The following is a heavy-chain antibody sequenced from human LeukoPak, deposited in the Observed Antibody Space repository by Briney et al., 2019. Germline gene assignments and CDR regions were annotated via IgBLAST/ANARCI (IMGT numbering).Heavy chain of an antibody. CDR3: ARAKGKYYYYMDV. CDR2: INWNGGST. Sequence: PGGSLRPSCAASGFTFDDYGMSWVRQAPGKGLGLVSGINWNGGSTGYADSVKGRFTISRDNAKNSLYLQMNSLRAEDTALYYCARAKGKYYYYMDVWGKGTTVTVSS. J-gene: IGHJ6*03. CDR1: GFTFDDYG. V-gene: IGHV3-20*04.